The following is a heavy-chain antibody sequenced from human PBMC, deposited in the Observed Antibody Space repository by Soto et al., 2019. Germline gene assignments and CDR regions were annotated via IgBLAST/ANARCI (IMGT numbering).Heavy chain of an antibody. V-gene: IGHV4-34*01. D-gene: IGHD3-10*01. CDR1: GGSFSGYY. CDR2: INHSGST. Sequence: PSETLSLTCAVYGGSFSGYYWSWIRQPPGKGLEWIGEINHSGSTNYNPSLKSRVTISVDTSKNQFSLKLSSVTAADTAVYYCARMATMVRGAEINDSYYGRDVWGQGTRVTVSS. CDR3: ARMATMVRGAEINDSYYGRDV. J-gene: IGHJ6*02.